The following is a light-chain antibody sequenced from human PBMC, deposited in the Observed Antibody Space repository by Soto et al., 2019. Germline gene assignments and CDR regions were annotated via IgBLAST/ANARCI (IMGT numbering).Light chain of an antibody. CDR2: GAS. J-gene: IGKJ1*01. CDR3: QHYNKWPPWT. V-gene: IGKV3-15*01. CDR1: QIIANN. Sequence: EIVMMQSPATLSVSPGERATLSCRASQIIANNLAWYQQKPGQAPRLLIYGASTRAPGIPARFSGSGSGTEFTLTISSLQSEDFAIYYCQHYNKWPPWTFGQGTKVEIK.